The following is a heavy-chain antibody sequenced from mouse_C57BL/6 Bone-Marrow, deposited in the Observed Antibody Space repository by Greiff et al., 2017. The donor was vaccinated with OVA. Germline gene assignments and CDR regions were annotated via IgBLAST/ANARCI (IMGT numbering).Heavy chain of an antibody. J-gene: IGHJ2*01. CDR1: GYTFTDYY. D-gene: IGHD4-1*01. Sequence: VQLQQSGPELVKPGASVKISCKASGYTFTDYYMNWVKQSHGKSLEWIGDINPNTGGTSYNQKFKGKATLTVDKSSSTAYMELRSLTSEDSAVYYCAREVWDGFDYWGQGTTLTVSS. CDR3: AREVWDGFDY. CDR2: INPNTGGT. V-gene: IGHV1-26*01.